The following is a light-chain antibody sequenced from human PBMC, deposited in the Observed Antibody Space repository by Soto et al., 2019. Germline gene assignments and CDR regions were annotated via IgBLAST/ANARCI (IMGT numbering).Light chain of an antibody. CDR1: QSVGSN. J-gene: IGKJ2*01. Sequence: EIVMTQSPATLSVSPGERATLSCRASQSVGSNLAWYQQEPGQAPRLLIYGASTRTTATPARFSGSGSGTEFTLIIRSLQSEDFVVYYCQHYNNWPPYAFGQGTKLEIK. CDR3: QHYNNWPPYA. CDR2: GAS. V-gene: IGKV3D-15*01.